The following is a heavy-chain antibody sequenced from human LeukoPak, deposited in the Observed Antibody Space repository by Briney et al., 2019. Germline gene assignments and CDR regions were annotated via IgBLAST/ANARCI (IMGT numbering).Heavy chain of an antibody. J-gene: IGHJ4*02. CDR1: GGSMSTYY. Sequence: SETLSLTCTVSGGSMSTYYWTWIRQPAGKGLEWVGRIYTSGTTNYNPSLKSRVTMSVDTSKNQFSLKLRSVTAADTAVYYCAREKGYDSSGYYEGFDYWGQGTLVTVSS. V-gene: IGHV4-4*07. D-gene: IGHD3-22*01. CDR3: AREKGYDSSGYYEGFDY. CDR2: IYTSGTT.